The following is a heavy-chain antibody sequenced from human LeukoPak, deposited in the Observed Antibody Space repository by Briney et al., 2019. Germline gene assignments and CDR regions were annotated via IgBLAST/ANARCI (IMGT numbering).Heavy chain of an antibody. J-gene: IGHJ4*02. CDR2: ISGSGGST. CDR1: GLTFSSYA. V-gene: IGHV3-23*01. D-gene: IGHD2-15*01. CDR3: AKVEGYCSGGSCYAFDY. Sequence: QSGGSLRLSCAASGLTFSSYAMSWVRQAPGKGLEWVSAISGSGGSTYYADSVKGRFTISRDNSKNTLYLQMNSLRAEDTAVYYCAKVEGYCSGGSCYAFDYWGQGTLVTVSS.